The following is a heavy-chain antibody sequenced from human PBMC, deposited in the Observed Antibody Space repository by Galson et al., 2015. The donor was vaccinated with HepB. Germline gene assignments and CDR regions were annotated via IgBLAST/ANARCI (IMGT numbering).Heavy chain of an antibody. CDR1: GFTVSSYG. CDR2: ISYDGSNK. CDR3: AKTKATGWSIAAAITSYYYFMDV. J-gene: IGHJ6*03. Sequence: SLRLSCAASGFTVSSYGMHWVRQAPGKGLEWVAVISYDGSNKYYADSVKGRFTISRDNSKNTLYLQMNSLRAEDTAVYYCAKTKATGWSIAAAITSYYYFMDVWGKGTTVTVSS. D-gene: IGHD6-13*01. V-gene: IGHV3-30*18.